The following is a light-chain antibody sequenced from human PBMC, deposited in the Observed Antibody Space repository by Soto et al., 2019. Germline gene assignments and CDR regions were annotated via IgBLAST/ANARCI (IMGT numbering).Light chain of an antibody. V-gene: IGKV3-15*01. J-gene: IGKJ2*01. Sequence: EVVMTQSPVTLSVSPGERATLSCRASQSVSSNFAWYLQKPAQAPRLLIYGASSRATAVPARFSGSGSGTEFTLTISSLQSEDFGVYYCQQYNSWPQTFGQGTKVEIK. CDR2: GAS. CDR3: QQYNSWPQT. CDR1: QSVSSN.